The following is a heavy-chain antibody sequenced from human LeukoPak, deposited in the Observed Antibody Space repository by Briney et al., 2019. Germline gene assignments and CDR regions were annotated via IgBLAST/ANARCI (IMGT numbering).Heavy chain of an antibody. CDR3: ARARGYDTRDFDY. V-gene: IGHV3-64*01. D-gene: IGHD6-13*01. J-gene: IGHJ4*02. CDR2: ISSNGGST. Sequence: PGGALRLSCAASGFTVSSYAMRWVRQAPGKGLEYVSAISSNGGSTYYANSVKGRFTISRDNSKNTLYLQMGSLRVEDMAVYYCARARGYDTRDFDYWGQGTLVTVSS. CDR1: GFTVSSYA.